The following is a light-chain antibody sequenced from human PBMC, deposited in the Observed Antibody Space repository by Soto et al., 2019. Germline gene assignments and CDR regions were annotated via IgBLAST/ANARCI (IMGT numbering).Light chain of an antibody. J-gene: IGKJ5*01. CDR3: QQYGGSPVT. CDR1: QSVSSY. V-gene: IGKV3-20*01. CDR2: DAS. Sequence: EIVMTQSPATLSVSPGERATLSCRASQSVSSYLAWYQQKPGQAPRLLIYDASTRATGIPDRFSGSGSGTDFTLTISRLEPEDFAVYYCQQYGGSPVTFGQGTRLEIK.